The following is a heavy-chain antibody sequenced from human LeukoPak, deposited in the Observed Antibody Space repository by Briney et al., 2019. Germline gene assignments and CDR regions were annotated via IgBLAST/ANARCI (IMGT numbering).Heavy chain of an antibody. J-gene: IGHJ4*02. D-gene: IGHD1-26*01. CDR1: GFTFSSNS. Sequence: PGGSLRLTCAASGFTFSSNSINWVRQTPGKGLEWVSGISGSGSSTYYADSVKGRFTISRDNSKNTLYLQMSSLRAEDTAVYYCAKEMWELPWHWGQGTLVTVSS. V-gene: IGHV3-23*01. CDR3: AKEMWELPWH. CDR2: ISGSGSST.